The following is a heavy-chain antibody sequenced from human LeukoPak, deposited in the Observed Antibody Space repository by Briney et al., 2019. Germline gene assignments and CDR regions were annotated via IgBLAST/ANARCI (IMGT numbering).Heavy chain of an antibody. CDR3: ARGVAAAGWFDY. D-gene: IGHD6-13*01. CDR1: GYSISSGYY. V-gene: IGHV4-38-2*01. CDR2: IYQSGST. J-gene: IGHJ4*02. Sequence: PSETLSLTCAVSGYSISSGYYWGWIRQPPGKGLEWIGSIYQSGSTYYNPSLKSRVTISVDTSKNQFPLKLRSVTAADTAVYYCARGVAAAGWFDYWGQGTLVTVSS.